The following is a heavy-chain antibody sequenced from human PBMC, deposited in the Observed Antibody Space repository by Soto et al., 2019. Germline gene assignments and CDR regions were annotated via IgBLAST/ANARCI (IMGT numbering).Heavy chain of an antibody. D-gene: IGHD4-17*01. CDR2: IYPGDSDT. CDR1: GYSFTNYW. Sequence: HGASLKISGKGSGYSFTNYWIGWVRQMPGKGLEWMGSIYPGDSDTRYSPSFQGQVTISADKSISTAYLHWSTLKASDTAMYYCARPTVTDGPDIWGQGTMVTVSS. J-gene: IGHJ3*02. V-gene: IGHV5-51*01. CDR3: ARPTVTDGPDI.